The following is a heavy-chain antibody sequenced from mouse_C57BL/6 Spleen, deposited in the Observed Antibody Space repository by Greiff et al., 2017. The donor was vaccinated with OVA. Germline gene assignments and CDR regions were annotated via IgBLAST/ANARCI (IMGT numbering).Heavy chain of an antibody. J-gene: IGHJ3*01. CDR2: IYPGSGNT. D-gene: IGHD2-1*01. V-gene: IGHV1-66*01. CDR3: ARGTVCYGNY. Sequence: LQESGPELVKPGASVKISCKASGYSFTSYYIHWVKQRPGQGLEWIGWIYPGSGNTKYTEKFKGKATLTADTSSSTAYMQLSSLTSEDSAVYYCARGTVCYGNYWGQGTLVTVSA. CDR1: GYSFTSYY.